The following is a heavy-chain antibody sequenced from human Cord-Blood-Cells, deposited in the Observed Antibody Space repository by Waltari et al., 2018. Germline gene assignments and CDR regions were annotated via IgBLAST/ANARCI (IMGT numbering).Heavy chain of an antibody. D-gene: IGHD7-27*01. V-gene: IGHV3-53*02. CDR2: IYSGGST. CDR1: GLPVSSNY. J-gene: IGHJ4*02. Sequence: EVQLVETGGGLIQPGGSLRLSCAASGLPVSSNYMSWVRQAPGKGLEWVSVIYSGGSTYYADSVKGRFTISRDNSKNTLYLQMNSLRAEDTAVYYCARGDELGIVDYWGQGTLVTVSS. CDR3: ARGDELGIVDY.